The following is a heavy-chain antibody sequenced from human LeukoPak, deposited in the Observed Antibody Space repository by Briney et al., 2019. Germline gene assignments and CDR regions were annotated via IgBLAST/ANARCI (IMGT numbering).Heavy chain of an antibody. CDR2: IYTSGST. J-gene: IGHJ2*01. D-gene: IGHD6-19*01. V-gene: IGHV4-61*02. CDR3: ARVEAVAPSGWYFDL. Sequence: PSETLSLTCTVSGGSISSGSYYWSWIRQPAGKGLEWIGRIYTSGSTNYNPSPKSRVTISVDTSKNQFSLKLSSVTAADTAVYYCARVEAVAPSGWYFDLWGRGTLVTVSS. CDR1: GGSISSGSYY.